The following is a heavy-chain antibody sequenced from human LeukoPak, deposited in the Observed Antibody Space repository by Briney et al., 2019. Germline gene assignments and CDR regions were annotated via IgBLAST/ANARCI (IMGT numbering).Heavy chain of an antibody. CDR2: IRYDGSNK. V-gene: IGHV3-30*02. Sequence: GGSLKLSCAASGFTFSSYGMHWVRQAPGKGLEWVAFIRYDGSNKYYADSVKGRFTISRDNSKNTLYLQMNSRRAEDTAVYYCAKDVGSSYPRWFDPWGQGTLVTVSS. CDR1: GFTFSSYG. D-gene: IGHD6-13*01. CDR3: AKDVGSSYPRWFDP. J-gene: IGHJ5*02.